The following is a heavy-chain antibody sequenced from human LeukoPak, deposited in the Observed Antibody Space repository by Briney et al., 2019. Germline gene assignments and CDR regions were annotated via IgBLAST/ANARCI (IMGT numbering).Heavy chain of an antibody. V-gene: IGHV4-39*01. Sequence: SETLSLTCTVSGGSISSSSYYWGWIRQPPGKGLEWIGSIYYSGSTYYNPSLKSRVTISVDTSKNQFSLKLSSVTAADTAVYYCARHRAYSSGWYFDYWGQGTLVTVSS. CDR1: GGSISSSSYY. J-gene: IGHJ4*02. CDR2: IYYSGST. D-gene: IGHD6-19*01. CDR3: ARHRAYSSGWYFDY.